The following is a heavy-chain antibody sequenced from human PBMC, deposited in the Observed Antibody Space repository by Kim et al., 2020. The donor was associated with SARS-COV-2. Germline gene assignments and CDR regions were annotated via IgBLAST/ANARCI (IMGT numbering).Heavy chain of an antibody. J-gene: IGHJ4*02. Sequence: GRDKYYGDSVKGRFTIARDNARNSLYLQMNSLRAEDTAVYFCARSILPDYWGQGTLVTVSS. D-gene: IGHD3-10*01. CDR2: GRDK. V-gene: IGHV3-7*03. CDR3: ARSILPDY.